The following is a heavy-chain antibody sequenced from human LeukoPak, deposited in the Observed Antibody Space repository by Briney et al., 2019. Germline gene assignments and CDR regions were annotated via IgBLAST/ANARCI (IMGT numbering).Heavy chain of an antibody. CDR2: INHSGST. Sequence: SETLSLTCAVYGGSFRGFYWSWIRQTPGKGLEWIGEINHSGSTNYNPSLKSRVTISVDTSKNQFSLRLSSVTAADTAVYYCARVGGVIRNYVMDFLWFDPWGQGTLVTVSS. J-gene: IGHJ5*02. CDR3: ARVGGVIRNYVMDFLWFDP. CDR1: GGSFRGFY. V-gene: IGHV4-34*01. D-gene: IGHD1-7*01.